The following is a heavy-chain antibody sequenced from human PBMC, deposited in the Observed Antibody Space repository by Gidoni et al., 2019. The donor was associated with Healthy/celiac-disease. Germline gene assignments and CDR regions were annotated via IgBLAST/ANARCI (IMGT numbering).Heavy chain of an antibody. CDR1: GGSIHSYS. CDR2: IYYSGST. D-gene: IGHD3-3*01. J-gene: IGHJ5*02. CDR3: ARSSYDFWSGYYPHNWFDP. Sequence: VQLQATGPGLVKPSETLSITCTFSGGSIHSYSWSWIRQPPGKGLEWIGYIYYSGSTNYNPSLKSRVTISVETSKNQFSLKLSSVTAADTAVYYCARSSYDFWSGYYPHNWFDPWGQGTLVTVSS. V-gene: IGHV4-59*01.